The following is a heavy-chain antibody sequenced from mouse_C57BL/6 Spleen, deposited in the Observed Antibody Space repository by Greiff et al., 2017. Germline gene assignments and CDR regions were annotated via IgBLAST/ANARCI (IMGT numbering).Heavy chain of an antibody. Sequence: VQLVESGPGLVQPSQSLSITCTVSGFSLTSYGVHWVRQSPGKGLEWLGVIWSGGSTDCNAAFKSRLSISKDNSKSQVFIKMNSLPADETAIYYCARKSLGGDYFDYWGQGTTLTVSS. CDR1: GFSLTSYG. D-gene: IGHD4-1*01. V-gene: IGHV2-2*01. CDR3: ARKSLGGDYFDY. CDR2: IWSGGST. J-gene: IGHJ2*01.